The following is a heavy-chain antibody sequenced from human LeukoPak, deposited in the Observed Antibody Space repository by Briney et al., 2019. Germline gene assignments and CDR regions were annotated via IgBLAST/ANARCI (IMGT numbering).Heavy chain of an antibody. CDR3: ARDWDGFDY. CDR2: IYSDGST. J-gene: IGHJ4*02. Sequence: GGSLRLSCAASGFTVSSNYMSWVRQAPGKRLEWVSVIYSDGSTYYADSVKGRFTISRDNSKNTLYLQMNSLRAEDTAVYYCARDWDGFDYWGQGTLVTGSS. V-gene: IGHV3-53*01. CDR1: GFTVSSNY. D-gene: IGHD1-26*01.